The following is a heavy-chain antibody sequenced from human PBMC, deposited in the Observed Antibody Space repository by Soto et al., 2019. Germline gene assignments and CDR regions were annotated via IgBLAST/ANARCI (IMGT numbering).Heavy chain of an antibody. CDR3: ARGVAGGVVVVTPTADY. CDR2: ISAYNGNT. CDR1: GYTFTSYG. V-gene: IGHV1-18*01. J-gene: IGHJ4*02. D-gene: IGHD2-21*02. Sequence: QVQLVQSGAEVKKPGASVKVSCKASGYTFTSYGISWVRQAPGQGLEWMGWISAYNGNTNYAQKLQGRVTMTTDTSTSTAYMELRSLRSDDAAVYYCARGVAGGVVVVTPTADYWGQGTLVTVSS.